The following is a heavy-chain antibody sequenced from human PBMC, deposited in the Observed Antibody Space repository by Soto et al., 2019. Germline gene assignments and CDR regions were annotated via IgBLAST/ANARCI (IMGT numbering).Heavy chain of an antibody. CDR1: GYTFTSYA. CDR3: ARDVAAADY. Sequence: QVQLVQSGAEEKKPGASVKVSCKASGYTFTSYAMHWVRQAPGQRLEWMGWINAGNGNTKHSQKLQGRVTITTDTSASTASRERSSLRSEDTGVYYCARDVAAADYWGQGTLVTVSS. D-gene: IGHD6-13*01. J-gene: IGHJ4*02. V-gene: IGHV1-3*05. CDR2: INAGNGNT.